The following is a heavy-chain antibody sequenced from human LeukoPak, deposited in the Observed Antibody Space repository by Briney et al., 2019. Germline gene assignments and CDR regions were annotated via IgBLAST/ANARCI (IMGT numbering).Heavy chain of an antibody. Sequence: GGSLRLSCAASGFTFSSYSMNWVRQAPGKGLEWVSYISSSSNTIYYADSVKGRFTTSRDNAKNSPYLQMRSLRDEDTAVYYCASNYKGSGSYSYFDYWGQGTLVTVSP. D-gene: IGHD3-10*01. J-gene: IGHJ4*02. V-gene: IGHV3-48*02. CDR1: GFTFSSYS. CDR3: ASNYKGSGSYSYFDY. CDR2: ISSSSNTI.